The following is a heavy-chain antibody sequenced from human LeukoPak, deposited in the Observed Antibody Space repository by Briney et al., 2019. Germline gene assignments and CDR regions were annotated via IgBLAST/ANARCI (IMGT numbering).Heavy chain of an antibody. Sequence: GGSLRLSCVASGFSFSKFAMSWVRQAPGKGLEWVSGISDSGSRTYYADSVKGRFTISRDNSKSTLYLQLNRLRVDDTAVYYCAKGGTLWSGAYYFDYWGQGTLVTVSS. CDR1: GFSFSKFA. V-gene: IGHV3-23*01. J-gene: IGHJ4*02. D-gene: IGHD1-26*01. CDR3: AKGGTLWSGAYYFDY. CDR2: ISDSGSRT.